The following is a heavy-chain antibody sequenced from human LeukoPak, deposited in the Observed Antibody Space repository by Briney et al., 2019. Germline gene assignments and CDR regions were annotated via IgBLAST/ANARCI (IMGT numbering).Heavy chain of an antibody. Sequence: GGSLRLSCAASGFTFSSYGMHWVRQAPGKGLEWVAVIWDDGSNKYYADAVKGRFTTSRDNSKNTLYLQMNSLRAEATAVYYCARDIAAAGSRYYYYGMDVWGQGTTVTVSS. CDR2: IWDDGSNK. J-gene: IGHJ6*02. V-gene: IGHV3-33*01. CDR1: GFTFSSYG. D-gene: IGHD6-13*01. CDR3: ARDIAAAGSRYYYYGMDV.